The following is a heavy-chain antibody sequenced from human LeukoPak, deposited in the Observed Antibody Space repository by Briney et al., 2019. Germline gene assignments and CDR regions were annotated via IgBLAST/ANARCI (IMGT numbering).Heavy chain of an antibody. CDR3: ARYSGSYRDS. CDR1: GFTFSNYN. V-gene: IGHV3-21*01. D-gene: IGHD1-26*01. CDR2: ISSGSSYI. Sequence: GGSLRLSCAASGFTFSNYNMNWVRQAPGKGLEWASSISSGSSYIYYADSVKGRFTISRDNAKNSLYLQMNSLRADDTAVYYCARYSGSYRDSWGQGTLVTVSS. J-gene: IGHJ4*02.